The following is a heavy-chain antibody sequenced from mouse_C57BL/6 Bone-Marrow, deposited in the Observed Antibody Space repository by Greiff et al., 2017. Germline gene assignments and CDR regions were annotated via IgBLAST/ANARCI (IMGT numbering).Heavy chain of an antibody. D-gene: IGHD1-1*01. CDR2: ISSGSSTI. V-gene: IGHV5-17*01. J-gene: IGHJ2*01. CDR1: GFTFSDYG. Sequence: EVKLVESGGGLVKPGGSLKLSCAASGFTFSDYGMHWVRQAPEKGLEWVAYISSGSSTIYYADTVKGRFTISRDNAKSTLFLQMTSLRSEDTAMYYCARRYQYYFDYWGQGTTLTVSS. CDR3: ARRYQYYFDY.